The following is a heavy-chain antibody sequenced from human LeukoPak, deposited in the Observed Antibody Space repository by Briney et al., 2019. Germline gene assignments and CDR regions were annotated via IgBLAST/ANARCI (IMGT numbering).Heavy chain of an antibody. Sequence: SQTLSRTCAISGDSVSSNSAAWNWIRQSPSRGLEWRGRTYYRSKWYNDYAVSVKSRITINPDTSKNQFSLQLNSVTSEDTAVYYCARSQTWYNWNDYWGQGTLVTVSS. J-gene: IGHJ4*02. CDR3: ARSQTWYNWNDY. CDR2: TYYRSKWYN. CDR1: GDSVSSNSAA. V-gene: IGHV6-1*01. D-gene: IGHD1-20*01.